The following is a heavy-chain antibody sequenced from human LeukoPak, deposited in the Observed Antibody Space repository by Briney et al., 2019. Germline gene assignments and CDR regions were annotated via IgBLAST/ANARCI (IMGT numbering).Heavy chain of an antibody. Sequence: PSETLSLTCTVSGDAITGISYYWSWIRQSPGKGLEWIGSMYYSGNIYSNPSLESRVTMSADKSKNQFSLYYCERQYFDRTGYYYFDYWGQGTLVIVSS. CDR3: FDY. V-gene: IGHV4-39*01. D-gene: IGHD3-22*01. CDR2: MYYSGNI. CDR1: GDAITGISYY. J-gene: IGHJ4*02.